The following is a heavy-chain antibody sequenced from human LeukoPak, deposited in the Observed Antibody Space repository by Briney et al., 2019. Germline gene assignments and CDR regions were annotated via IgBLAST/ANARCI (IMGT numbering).Heavy chain of an antibody. CDR3: ARDKYYGSGSYRYYYGMDV. V-gene: IGHV4-59*01. Sequence: PSETLSLTCTVSGVSISSYYWSWIRQPPGKGLEWIGYIYYSGSTNYNPSLKSRVTISVDTSKNQFSLKLSSVTAADTAVYYCARDKYYGSGSYRYYYGMDVWGQGTTVTVSS. J-gene: IGHJ6*02. CDR2: IYYSGST. D-gene: IGHD3-10*01. CDR1: GVSISSYY.